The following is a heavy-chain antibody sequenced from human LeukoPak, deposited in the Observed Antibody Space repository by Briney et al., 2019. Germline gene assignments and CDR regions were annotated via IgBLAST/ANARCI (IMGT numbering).Heavy chain of an antibody. J-gene: IGHJ5*02. CDR2: INPNSGGT. CDR3: ARSHGGITIRNWFDP. CDR1: GYTFTGYY. V-gene: IGHV1-2*02. D-gene: IGHD3-3*01. Sequence: ASVKVSCKASGYTFTGYYMHWVRQAPGQGLEWMGWINPNSGGTNYAQKFQGRVTMTRDTSISTDYMELSRLRSDDTAVYYCARSHGGITIRNWFDPWGQGTLVTVSS.